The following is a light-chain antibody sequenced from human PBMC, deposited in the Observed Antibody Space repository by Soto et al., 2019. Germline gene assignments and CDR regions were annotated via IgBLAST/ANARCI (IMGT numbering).Light chain of an antibody. V-gene: IGKV1-6*02. Sequence: AIPMTQSPSSLSASVGDSVTITCRASRHISNDLGWFQQKAGKAPKLLIYAASILQPGVPSRFSGSGSGSDFALTITNLQPEDLATYYCLQDYSSPITFGQGTRLDIK. CDR1: RHISND. J-gene: IGKJ5*01. CDR3: LQDYSSPIT. CDR2: AAS.